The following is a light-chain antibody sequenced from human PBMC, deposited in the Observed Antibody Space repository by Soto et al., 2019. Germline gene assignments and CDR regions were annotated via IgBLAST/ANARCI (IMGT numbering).Light chain of an antibody. CDR3: QHRKNWPYT. CDR2: DTS. V-gene: IGKV3-11*01. J-gene: IGKJ2*01. CDR1: QGINNY. Sequence: EIVLTQSPATLSFSPGERATLSCRASQGINNYLAWYQQKPGQAPRLLFYDTSNRATGIPARFSGSGSGTDFTLTISSLEPEDFAVYFCQHRKNWPYTFGQGTKLEIK.